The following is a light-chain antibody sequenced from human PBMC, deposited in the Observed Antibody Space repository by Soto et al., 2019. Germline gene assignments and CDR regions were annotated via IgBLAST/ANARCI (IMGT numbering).Light chain of an antibody. V-gene: IGLV4-60*02. CDR1: SGHSIYS. CDR2: VEGSGTY. CDR3: ETWDSNTRV. Sequence: QSVLTQSSSASASPGSTVNLTCTLSSGHSIYSIAWQQQQPGKAPRYLMKVEGSGTYNKGSGVPDRFSGSSSGTDRFLTISPLHLEDEADYYCETWDSNTRVFGGGTKLTVL. J-gene: IGLJ2*01.